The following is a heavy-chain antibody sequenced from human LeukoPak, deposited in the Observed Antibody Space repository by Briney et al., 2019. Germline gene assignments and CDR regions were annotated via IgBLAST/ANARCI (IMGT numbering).Heavy chain of an antibody. J-gene: IGHJ4*02. CDR1: GGSISSHY. V-gene: IGHV4-59*08. CDR2: IYYSGST. D-gene: IGHD6-19*01. CDR3: AGSGSYYFDY. Sequence: PSETLSLTCTVSGGSISSHYWSWIRQPPGKGLEWIGYIYYSGSTNYNPSLKSRVTISVDTSKNQFSLKPSSVTAADTAVYYCAGSGSYYFDYWGQGTLVTVSS.